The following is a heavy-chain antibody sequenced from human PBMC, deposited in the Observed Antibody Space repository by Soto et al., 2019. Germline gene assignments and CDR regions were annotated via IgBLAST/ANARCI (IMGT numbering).Heavy chain of an antibody. D-gene: IGHD6-13*01. CDR3: ARDPETYSRSWGSHGMDV. CDR1: GFTFSSYS. CDR2: ISSSSSTI. V-gene: IGHV3-48*02. J-gene: IGHJ6*02. Sequence: LRLSCAASGFTFSSYSMNWVRQAPGKGLEWVSYISSSSSTIYYADSVKGRFTISRDNAKNSLYLQMNSLRDEDTAVYYCARDPETYSRSWGSHGMDVWGQGTTVTVS.